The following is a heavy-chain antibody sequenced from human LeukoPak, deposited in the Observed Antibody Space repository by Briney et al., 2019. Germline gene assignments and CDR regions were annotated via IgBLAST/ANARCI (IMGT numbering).Heavy chain of an antibody. CDR1: GFTFSSYW. Sequence: GGSLRLSCVASGFTFSSYWMNWVRQAPGKGLEWVSYISSSGSTIYYADSVKGRFTISRDNAKNSLYLQMNSLRVEDTAVYYCARSAGTWFDPWGQGTLVTVSS. V-gene: IGHV3-48*04. CDR3: ARSAGTWFDP. J-gene: IGHJ5*02. CDR2: ISSSGSTI. D-gene: IGHD1-1*01.